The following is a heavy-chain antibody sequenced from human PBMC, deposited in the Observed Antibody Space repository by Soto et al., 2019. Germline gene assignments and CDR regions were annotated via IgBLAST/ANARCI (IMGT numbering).Heavy chain of an antibody. CDR3: ARADGSYYAFDI. V-gene: IGHV3-30*04. CDR1: GFTFSSYA. D-gene: IGHD1-26*01. CDR2: ISYDGSNK. Sequence: GGSLRLSCAASGFTFSSYAMHWVRQAPGKGLEWVAVISYDGSNKYYADSVKGRFTISRDNSKNTLYLQMNSLRAEDTAVYYCARADGSYYAFDIWGQGTMVTVSS. J-gene: IGHJ3*02.